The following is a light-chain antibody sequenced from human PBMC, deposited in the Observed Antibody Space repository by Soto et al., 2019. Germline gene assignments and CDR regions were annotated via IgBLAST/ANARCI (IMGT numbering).Light chain of an antibody. V-gene: IGKV3-20*01. CDR1: QTVSSNY. J-gene: IGKJ2*01. CDR3: QQYESSPPYS. Sequence: EIVLTQSPGTLSLSPGERATLSCRASQTVSSNYLAWYQQKPGQAPRLLIYGASRRATGIPDRFSGSGSGTDFTLTISRLEPEDFAVYYCQQYESSPPYSFGQGTKVEIK. CDR2: GAS.